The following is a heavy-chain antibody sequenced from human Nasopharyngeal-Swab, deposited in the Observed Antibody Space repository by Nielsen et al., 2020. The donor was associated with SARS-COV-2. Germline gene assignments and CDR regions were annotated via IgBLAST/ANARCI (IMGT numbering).Heavy chain of an antibody. CDR3: ARDRSETAMAIFDY. V-gene: IGHV1-2*02. J-gene: IGHJ4*02. D-gene: IGHD5-18*01. CDR2: INPNSGGT. Sequence: ASVKVSCKASGYTFTGYYMHWVRQAPGQGLEWMGWINPNSGGTNYVQKFQGRVTMTRDTSISTAYMELSRLRSDDTAVYYCARDRSETAMAIFDYWGQGTLVTVSS. CDR1: GYTFTGYY.